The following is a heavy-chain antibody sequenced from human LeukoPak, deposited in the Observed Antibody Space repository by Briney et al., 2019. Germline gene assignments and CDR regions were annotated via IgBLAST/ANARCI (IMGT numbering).Heavy chain of an antibody. CDR1: GYTFTSYD. V-gene: IGHV1-8*01. CDR3: ARGPSMVRGIITYYFDY. CDR2: MNPNSGNT. Sequence: ASVKVSCKASGYTFTSYDINWERQATGQGLEWMGWMNPNSGNTGYAQKFQGRVTVTRNTSISTAYMSLSSLTSEDTAVYYCARGPSMVRGIITYYFDYWGQGTLVTVSS. J-gene: IGHJ4*02. D-gene: IGHD3-10*01.